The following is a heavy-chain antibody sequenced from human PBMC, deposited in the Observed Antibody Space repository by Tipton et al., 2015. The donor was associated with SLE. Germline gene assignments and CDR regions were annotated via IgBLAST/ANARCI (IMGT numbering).Heavy chain of an antibody. V-gene: IGHV1-18*01. J-gene: IGHJ6*02. CDR2: ISAYNGNT. CDR3: AMRVVSLYSSGMDV. CDR1: GYTFTSYG. D-gene: IGHD3-3*01. Sequence: QSGPEVKKPGASVKVSCKASGYTFTSYGISWVRQAPGQGLEWMGWISAYNGNTNYAQKLQGRVTMTTDTSTSTAYMELRSLRSDVTAVYYCAMRVVSLYSSGMDVWGQGTTVAVSS.